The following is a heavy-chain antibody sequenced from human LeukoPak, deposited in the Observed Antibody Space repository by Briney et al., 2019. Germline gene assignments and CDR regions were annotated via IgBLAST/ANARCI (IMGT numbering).Heavy chain of an antibody. V-gene: IGHV3-21*01. Sequence: GGSLRLSCAASGFTFSSYSMNWVRQAPGQGLEWVSSISSSSSYIYYADSVKGRFTISRDNAKNSLYLQMNSLRAEDTAVYYCAKELYIVVVTALYFRGQGTLVNVSS. J-gene: IGHJ4*02. CDR1: GFTFSSYS. CDR3: AKELYIVVVTALYF. CDR2: ISSSSSYI. D-gene: IGHD2-21*02.